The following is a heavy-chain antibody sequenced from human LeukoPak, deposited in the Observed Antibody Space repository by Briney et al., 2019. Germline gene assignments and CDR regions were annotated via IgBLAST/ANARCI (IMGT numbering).Heavy chain of an antibody. CDR1: GFNFSSYW. Sequence: GGSLRLSCAASGFNFSSYWMSWVRQAPGKGLEWVASIKQDGSEKYYVDSVKGRFTISRDNAKNSVYLQMNSLRAEDTAVYYCARDPESGSYYGYWGQGTLVTVSS. J-gene: IGHJ4*02. D-gene: IGHD1-26*01. CDR2: IKQDGSEK. CDR3: ARDPESGSYYGY. V-gene: IGHV3-7*01.